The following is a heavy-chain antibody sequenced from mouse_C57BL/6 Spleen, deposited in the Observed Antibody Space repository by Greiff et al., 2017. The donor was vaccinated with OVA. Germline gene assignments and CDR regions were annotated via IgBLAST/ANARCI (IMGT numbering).Heavy chain of an antibody. D-gene: IGHD2-2*01. Sequence: EVQLVESGGGLVKPGGSLKLSCAASGFTFSSYAMSWVRQTPEKRLEWVATISDGGSYTYYPDNVKGRFTISRDNAKNNLYLQMSHLKAEDTAMYYCARDRGLRLYFDVWGTGTTVTVSS. CDR3: ARDRGLRLYFDV. CDR2: ISDGGSYT. V-gene: IGHV5-4*01. J-gene: IGHJ1*03. CDR1: GFTFSSYA.